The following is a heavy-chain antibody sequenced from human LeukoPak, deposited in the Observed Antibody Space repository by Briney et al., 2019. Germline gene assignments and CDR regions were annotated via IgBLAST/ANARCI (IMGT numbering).Heavy chain of an antibody. V-gene: IGHV3-23*01. CDR2: ISGSGGST. CDR3: AKGTKYFDY. CDR1: GFTFRTYA. Sequence: GGSLRLSCAASGFTFRTYAMSWVRQAPGKGLEWVSGISGSGGSTYYADSVKGRFTISRDNSKNTLYLQMNSLRAEDTAVYYCAKGTKYFDYWGQGTLVTVSS. J-gene: IGHJ4*02.